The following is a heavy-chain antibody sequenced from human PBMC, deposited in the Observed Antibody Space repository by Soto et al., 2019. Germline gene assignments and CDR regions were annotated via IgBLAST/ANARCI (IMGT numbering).Heavy chain of an antibody. CDR1: GFSFSSYA. CDR2: ISGRGGGA. Sequence: GGSLRLSCAASGFSFSSYALNWVRQAPGKGLEWVSTISGRGGGAYYADSVKGRFTISRDNSKNALYLQLDSPRAEDTAVYYCAKDRSQGAVAGTSDFDYWGQGTLVTVSS. CDR3: AKDRSQGAVAGTSDFDY. J-gene: IGHJ4*02. V-gene: IGHV3-23*01. D-gene: IGHD6-19*01.